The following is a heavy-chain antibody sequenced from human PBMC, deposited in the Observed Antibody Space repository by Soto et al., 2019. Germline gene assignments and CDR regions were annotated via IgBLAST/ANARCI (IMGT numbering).Heavy chain of an antibody. J-gene: IGHJ6*02. CDR2: IYYSGST. V-gene: IGHV4-59*01. Sequence: SETLSLTCTVSGGSTSSYYWSWIRQPPGKGLEWIGYIYYSGSTNYNPSLKSRVTISVDTSKNQFSLKLSSVTAADTAVYYCAREQWRGGMDVWGQGTTVTVYS. CDR3: AREQWRGGMDV. CDR1: GGSTSSYY. D-gene: IGHD6-19*01.